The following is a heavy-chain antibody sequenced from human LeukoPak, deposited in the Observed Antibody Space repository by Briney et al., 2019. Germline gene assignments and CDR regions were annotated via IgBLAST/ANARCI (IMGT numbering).Heavy chain of an antibody. D-gene: IGHD3-10*01. CDR2: ISYDGGNK. Sequence: GGSLRLSCAASGFTFSSYAMHWVRQAPGKGLEWVAVISYDGGNKYYADSVKGRFTISRDNSKNTLYLQMNSLRAEHTAVYYCARIPYGSGSSGWFDPWGQGTLVTVSS. CDR3: ARIPYGSGSSGWFDP. V-gene: IGHV3-30*04. J-gene: IGHJ5*02. CDR1: GFTFSSYA.